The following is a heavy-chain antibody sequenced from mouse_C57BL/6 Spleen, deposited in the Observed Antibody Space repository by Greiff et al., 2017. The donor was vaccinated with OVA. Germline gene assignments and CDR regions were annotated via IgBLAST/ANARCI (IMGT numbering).Heavy chain of an antibody. J-gene: IGHJ2*01. V-gene: IGHV1-55*01. D-gene: IGHD2-4*01. CDR3: ARCPYDYDEEYVDY. Sequence: QVQLQQPGAELVKPGASVKMSCKASGYTFTRYWITWVKQRPGQGLEWIGDIYPGSGSTNYNEKFKSKATLTVDTSSSTAYMQLSSLTSEDSAVYYCARCPYDYDEEYVDYWGQGTTLTVSS. CDR1: GYTFTRYW. CDR2: IYPGSGST.